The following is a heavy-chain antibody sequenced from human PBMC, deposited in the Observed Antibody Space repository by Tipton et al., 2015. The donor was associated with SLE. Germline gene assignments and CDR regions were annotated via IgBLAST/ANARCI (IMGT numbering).Heavy chain of an antibody. CDR2: ISWNSGII. D-gene: IGHD1-26*01. CDR3: ASTAGYGGSYAFDY. V-gene: IGHV3-9*03. CDR1: GFTFDDYA. J-gene: IGHJ4*02. Sequence: SLRLSCAASGFTFDDYAMLWVRQAPGKGLEWVSGISWNSGIIGYADSVKGRFTISRDNSKNTLYLQMGSLRAEDMAVYYCASTAGYGGSYAFDYWGQGTLVTVSS.